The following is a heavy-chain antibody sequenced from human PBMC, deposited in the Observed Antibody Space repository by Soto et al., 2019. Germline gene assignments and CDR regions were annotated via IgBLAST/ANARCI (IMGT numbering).Heavy chain of an antibody. CDR2: INAGNGNT. V-gene: IGHV1-3*05. J-gene: IGHJ5*02. Sequence: QVPLVQSGAEEKKPGASVKVSCKASGYTFTSYAMHWVRQAPGQRPEWMGWINAGNGNTKYSHKFQGRVTITRDTTASTAYMELSSLRSEDTAVYYCAREEGFDPWGQGTLVTVSS. CDR1: GYTFTSYA. CDR3: AREEGFDP.